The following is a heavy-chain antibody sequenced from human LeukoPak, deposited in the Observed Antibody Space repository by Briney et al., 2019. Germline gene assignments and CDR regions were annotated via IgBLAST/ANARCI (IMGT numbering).Heavy chain of an antibody. Sequence: AGGSLRLSCAASGFTFNTYVMHWVRQHPGEGLVWLARIDTDGKTTTYADSVKGRFTIARDNAKNMLYVQMNSLRAEDTAVYYCVRDKDGYNFWGQGTLVSVS. V-gene: IGHV3-74*01. CDR1: GFTFNTYV. CDR2: IDTDGKTT. CDR3: VRDKDGYNF. J-gene: IGHJ4*02. D-gene: IGHD5-24*01.